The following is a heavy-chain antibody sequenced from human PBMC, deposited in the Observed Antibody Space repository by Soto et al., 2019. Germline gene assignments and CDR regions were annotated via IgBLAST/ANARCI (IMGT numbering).Heavy chain of an antibody. Sequence: EVQLLESGGGLVQPGGSLRLSCAACGITSSNYPMSWVRHAAGKGLDWVSGISGSGDRTYYADSAKGRFTISKDISRTSLSLQLDSLGVEDTAVYFCVKDDGGYPSTAPHWGQGTLVTVSS. CDR3: VKDDGGYPSTAPH. V-gene: IGHV3-23*01. CDR1: GITSSNYP. J-gene: IGHJ4*02. CDR2: ISGSGDRT. D-gene: IGHD3-22*01.